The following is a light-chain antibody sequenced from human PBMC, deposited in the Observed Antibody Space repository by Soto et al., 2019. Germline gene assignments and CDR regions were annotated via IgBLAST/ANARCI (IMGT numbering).Light chain of an antibody. CDR2: DAS. J-gene: IGKJ5*01. CDR1: QNIRNL. V-gene: IGKV1-5*01. Sequence: DIQLTHSPSTLSAPVGDSVTITCRASQNIRNLLAWYQQKPGKAPKPLIFDASTLKTGVPSRFGGSGSGAEFNSTSTGLQPDDCATYFCQQYDTYSTFGQGTRLEIK. CDR3: QQYDTYST.